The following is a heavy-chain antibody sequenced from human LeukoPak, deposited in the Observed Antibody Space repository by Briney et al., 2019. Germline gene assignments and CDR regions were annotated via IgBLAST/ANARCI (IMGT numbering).Heavy chain of an antibody. CDR3: ARGSSRDGYNSFDY. D-gene: IGHD5-24*01. CDR1: GFTFSSYS. CDR2: ISSSSSTI. V-gene: IGHV3-48*02. J-gene: IGHJ4*02. Sequence: GGSLRLSCAVSGFTFSSYSMNWVRQAPGKGLEWVSYISSSSSTIYYADSVKGRFTISRDNAKNSLYLQMNSLRDEDTAVYYCARGSSRDGYNSFDYWGQGTLVTVSS.